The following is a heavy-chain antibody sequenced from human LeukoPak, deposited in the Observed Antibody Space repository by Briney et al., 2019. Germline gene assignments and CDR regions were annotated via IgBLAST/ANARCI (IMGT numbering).Heavy chain of an antibody. CDR2: IYYSGST. V-gene: IGHV4-59*01. CDR3: ARVVYGGDFDY. CDR1: RGSISSYY. J-gene: IGHJ4*02. Sequence: SETLSLTRTVSRGSISSYYWSWIRQPPGKGLEWIGYIYYSGSTNYNPSLKRRVTISVDTSKNQFSLKLSSVTAAGTAVYFCARVVYGGDFDYWGQGTLVTVSS. D-gene: IGHD4-23*01.